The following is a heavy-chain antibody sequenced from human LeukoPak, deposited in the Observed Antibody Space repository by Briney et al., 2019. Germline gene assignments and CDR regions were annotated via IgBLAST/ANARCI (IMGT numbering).Heavy chain of an antibody. J-gene: IGHJ4*02. Sequence: SVKVSCKASGGTFSSYAISWVRQAPGQGLEWMGGIIPIFGTANYAQKFQGRVTITADKSTSTAYMELSSLRSEDTAVYHCARGAGSYYHDPLDYWGQGTLVTVSS. D-gene: IGHD3-10*01. CDR1: GGTFSSYA. CDR2: IIPIFGTA. V-gene: IGHV1-69*06. CDR3: ARGAGSYYHDPLDY.